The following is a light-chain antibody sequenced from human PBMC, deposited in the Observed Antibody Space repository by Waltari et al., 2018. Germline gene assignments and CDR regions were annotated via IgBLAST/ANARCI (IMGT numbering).Light chain of an antibody. J-gene: IGLJ3*02. CDR3: NSYTTSSTRV. V-gene: IGLV2-14*03. CDR2: DVK. Sequence: QSALPPPASVSGSPGQSITLSCTGTSSDVGGYDFVSWYQQHPGKAPKRMIYDVKKRPSGVSSRFSGSKSGNTASLTIAGRQAEDEADYYCNSYTTSSTRVFGGGTKLTVL. CDR1: SSDVGGYDF.